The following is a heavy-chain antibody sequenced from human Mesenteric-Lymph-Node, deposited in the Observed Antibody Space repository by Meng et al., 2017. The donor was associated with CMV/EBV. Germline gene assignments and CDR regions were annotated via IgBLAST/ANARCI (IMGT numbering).Heavy chain of an antibody. V-gene: IGHV1-2*02. J-gene: IGHJ4*02. Sequence: ASVKVSCKASGYTLTAYYIHWVRQVPGQGLEWVGWINPNTGFTDYAQKFQGRVTMTRDTSISTAYMELSRLRSDDTAVYYCAREGSGWGDYWGQGTLVTVSS. CDR3: AREGSGWGDY. CDR2: INPNTGFT. D-gene: IGHD1-1*01. CDR1: GYTLTAYY.